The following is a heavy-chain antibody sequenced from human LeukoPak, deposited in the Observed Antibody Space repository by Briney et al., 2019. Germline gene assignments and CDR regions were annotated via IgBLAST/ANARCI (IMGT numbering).Heavy chain of an antibody. V-gene: IGHV4-59*01. Sequence: SETLSLTCTVSGGSISSYYWSWIRQPPGKGLEWIGYIYYSGSTNYNPSLKSRVTISVDTSKNQFSLKLSSVTAADTAVYYCASATVVVAAIASFEYFQHWGQGTLVTVSS. CDR3: ASATVVVAAIASFEYFQH. J-gene: IGHJ1*01. CDR2: IYYSGST. CDR1: GGSISSYY. D-gene: IGHD2-15*01.